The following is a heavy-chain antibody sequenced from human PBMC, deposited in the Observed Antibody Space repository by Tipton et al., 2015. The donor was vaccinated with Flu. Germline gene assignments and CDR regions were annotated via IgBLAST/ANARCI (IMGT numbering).Heavy chain of an antibody. CDR2: MKPGSGNV. V-gene: IGHV1-8*01. CDR1: GYTFTSYD. Sequence: QSGAEVKKPGASVKVSCETSGYTFTSYDINWARQATGQGPEWMGWMKPGSGNVGYAKKFQGRVTLTRSTSISTAYMELSGLTSDDTAVYYCATGLSSGWVWGQGTLVTVSS. J-gene: IGHJ4*02. CDR3: ATGLSSGWV. D-gene: IGHD6-19*01.